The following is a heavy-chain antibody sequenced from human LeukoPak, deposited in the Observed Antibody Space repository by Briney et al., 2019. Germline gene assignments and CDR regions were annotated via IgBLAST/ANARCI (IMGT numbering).Heavy chain of an antibody. D-gene: IGHD4-17*01. CDR1: GFTFSTYS. V-gene: IGHV3-48*01. CDR3: ARGPYGDYDSYYGVDV. Sequence: GGSLRLSCAASGFTFSTYSMNWVRQAPGKGLEWVSYISSSRTTTFYTDSVKGRFTISRDNANNSLYLQMNSLRVEDTAVYYCARGPYGDYDSYYGVDVWGQGTTVTVS. J-gene: IGHJ6*02. CDR2: ISSSRTTT.